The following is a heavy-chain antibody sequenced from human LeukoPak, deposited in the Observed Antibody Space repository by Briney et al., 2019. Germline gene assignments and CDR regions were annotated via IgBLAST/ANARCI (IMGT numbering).Heavy chain of an antibody. D-gene: IGHD6-19*01. CDR3: ARPPSQCLVREWFDP. V-gene: IGHV4-39*01. CDR1: GGSISSSSYY. J-gene: IGHJ5*02. CDR2: IYYSGST. Sequence: SETLSLTCTVSGGSISSSSYYWGWIRQPPGKGLEWIGSIYYSGSTYYNPSLKSRVTISVDTSKNQFSLKLSSVTAADTAVYYCARPPSQCLVREWFDPWGQGTLVTVSS.